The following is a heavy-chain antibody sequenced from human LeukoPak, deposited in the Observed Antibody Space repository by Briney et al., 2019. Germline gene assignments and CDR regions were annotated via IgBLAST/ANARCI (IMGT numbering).Heavy chain of an antibody. CDR2: IYYSGST. D-gene: IGHD2-2*01. V-gene: IGHV4-59*01. Sequence: SETLSLTCTVSGGSISSYYWSWIRQPPGKGLEWIGYIYYSGSTNYNSSLKSRVTISVDTSKNQFSLKLSSVTAADTAVYYCARGIVVVPAAMLAGWFDPWGQGTLVTVSS. CDR1: GGSISSYY. CDR3: ARGIVVVPAAMLAGWFDP. J-gene: IGHJ5*02.